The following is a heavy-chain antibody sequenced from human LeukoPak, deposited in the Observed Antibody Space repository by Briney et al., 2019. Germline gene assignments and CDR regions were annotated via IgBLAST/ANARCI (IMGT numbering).Heavy chain of an antibody. Sequence: SETLSLTCDVSGYSISSNYYWGWIRQPPGKGLEWIGSISHRGSTYYNPSLKSRVTISADTSKNQFSLKLSSLTAPDTAMYYCARDLSVTAKFDYWGQGTLVTVSS. D-gene: IGHD5-18*01. CDR3: ARDLSVTAKFDY. J-gene: IGHJ4*02. CDR1: GYSISSNYY. V-gene: IGHV4-38-2*02. CDR2: ISHRGST.